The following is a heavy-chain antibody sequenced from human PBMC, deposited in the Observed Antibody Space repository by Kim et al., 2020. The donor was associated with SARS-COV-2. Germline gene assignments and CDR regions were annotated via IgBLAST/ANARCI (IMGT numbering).Heavy chain of an antibody. CDR2: IYYSGST. CDR3: ARSSTITPSFDY. CDR1: GGSISSSSYY. D-gene: IGHD5-12*01. V-gene: IGHV4-39*01. J-gene: IGHJ4*02. Sequence: SETLSLTCTVSGGSISSSSYYWGWIRQPPGKGLEWIGSIYYSGSTYYNPSLKSRVTISVDTSKNQFSLKLSSVTAADTAVYYCARSSTITPSFDYWGQGTLVTVSS.